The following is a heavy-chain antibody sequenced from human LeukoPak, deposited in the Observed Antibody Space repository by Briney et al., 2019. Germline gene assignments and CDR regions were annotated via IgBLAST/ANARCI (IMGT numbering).Heavy chain of an antibody. D-gene: IGHD6-19*01. CDR1: GGSFSGYY. J-gene: IGHJ4*02. CDR3: ARDGAVAGTRY. CDR2: INHSGST. Sequence: SETLSLTCAVYGGSFSGYYWSWIRQPPGKGLEWIGEINHSGSTNYNPSLKSRVTISVDTSKNQFSLKLSSVTTADTAVYYCARDGAVAGTRYWGQGTLVTVSS. V-gene: IGHV4-34*01.